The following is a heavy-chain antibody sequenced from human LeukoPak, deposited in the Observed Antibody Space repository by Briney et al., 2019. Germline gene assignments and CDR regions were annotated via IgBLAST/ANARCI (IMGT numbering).Heavy chain of an antibody. CDR2: IYYSGST. CDR3: ARGMGYYYGSGSYFDY. D-gene: IGHD3-10*01. CDR1: GGSIGSYY. J-gene: IGHJ4*02. V-gene: IGHV4-59*01. Sequence: PSETLSLTCTVSGGSIGSYYWSWIRQPPGKGLEWIGYIYYSGSTNYNPSLKSRVTISVDTSKNQFSLKLSSVTAADTAVYYCARGMGYYYGSGSYFDYWGQGTLVTVSS.